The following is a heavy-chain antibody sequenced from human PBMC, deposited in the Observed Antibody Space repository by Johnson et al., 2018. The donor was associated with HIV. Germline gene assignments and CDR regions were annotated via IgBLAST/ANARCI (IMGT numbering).Heavy chain of an antibody. CDR3: AGWELGDNVRGLLGLRWAM. V-gene: IGHV3-7*05. D-gene: IGHD1-26*01. Sequence: VQLVESGGGLVQPGVSLRLSCAASGFTFSDYYMSWIRQAPGKGLEWVANIKQDGSEKYYVDSVKGRFTISRDNAKNSLYLQMNSLRAEDTAVYYCAGWELGDNVRGLLGLRWAMWG. CDR2: IKQDGSEK. CDR1: GFTFSDYY. J-gene: IGHJ1*01.